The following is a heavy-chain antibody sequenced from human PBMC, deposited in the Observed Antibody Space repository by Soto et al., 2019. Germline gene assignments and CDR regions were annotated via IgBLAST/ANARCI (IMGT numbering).Heavy chain of an antibody. CDR1: GFTFSRYP. CDR3: AREEPHPAPLVF. CDR2: ISFDETNK. D-gene: IGHD2-15*01. Sequence: PGWSLRLSCATFGFTFSRYPIHWVRQAPGKGLEWVARISFDETNKKYADSVRGRFTVSRDNSMSTIYLQMDSLGAEDTAAYFCAREEPHPAPLVFWGQETQVTVSS. J-gene: IGHJ4*02. V-gene: IGHV3-30-3*01.